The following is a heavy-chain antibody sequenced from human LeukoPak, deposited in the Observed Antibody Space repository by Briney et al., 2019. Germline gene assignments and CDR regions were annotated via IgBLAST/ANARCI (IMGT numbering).Heavy chain of an antibody. Sequence: ASVKVSCKASGGTFSSYAIGWVRQAPGQGLEWMGGIIPIFGTANYAQKFQGRVTITADESTSTAYMELSSLRSEDTAVYYCARVLNTIPPRYGMDVWGQGTTVTVSS. CDR3: ARVLNTIPPRYGMDV. V-gene: IGHV1-69*13. D-gene: IGHD3-10*01. CDR1: GGTFSSYA. CDR2: IIPIFGTA. J-gene: IGHJ6*02.